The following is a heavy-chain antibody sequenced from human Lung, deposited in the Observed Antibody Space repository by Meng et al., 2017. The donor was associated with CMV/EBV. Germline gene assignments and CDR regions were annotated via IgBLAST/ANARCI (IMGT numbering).Heavy chain of an antibody. V-gene: IGHV1-69*05. J-gene: IGHJ4*01. D-gene: IGHD3-22*01. CDR2: IIPVLGTA. CDR3: ARVVPPSYYYDSSGYYDY. CDR1: GGTFSSYA. Sequence: SVXVSXKASGGTFSSYAISWVRQAPGQGLEWMGGIIPVLGTANYPQKFQGRVTITTDESTSTAYMELSSLRSDDTAVYYCARVVPPSYYYDSSGYYDYWGGGXLVTVSS.